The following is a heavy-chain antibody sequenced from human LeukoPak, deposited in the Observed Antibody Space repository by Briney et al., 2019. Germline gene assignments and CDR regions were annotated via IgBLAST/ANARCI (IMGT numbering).Heavy chain of an antibody. CDR3: ARDLSLYCSGGSCYSLNY. CDR2: ISRTGSI. J-gene: IGHJ4*02. V-gene: IGHV3-69-1*01. Sequence: SGGSLRLSCAASGFIFSDYHMSWVRQAPGKGLECVSYISRTGSIQYSDSVRGRFTISRDNAKNSLYLQMNSLRVEDTAVYYCARDLSLYCSGGSCYSLNYWGQGTLVTVSS. D-gene: IGHD2-15*01. CDR1: GFIFSDYH.